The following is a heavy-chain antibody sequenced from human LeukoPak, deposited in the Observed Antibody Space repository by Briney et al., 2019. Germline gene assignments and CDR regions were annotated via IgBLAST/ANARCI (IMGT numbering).Heavy chain of an antibody. Sequence: SETLSLTCTVSGGSITSGNYYWSWIRQPAGKGREWIGRIHTSGNTNYNPSLKSRVTISVDTSKNQFFLHLSSVTAADTAVYYCARLSTGSLHYFDCWGQGTLVTVSP. V-gene: IGHV4-61*02. J-gene: IGHJ4*02. CDR3: ARLSTGSLHYFDC. D-gene: IGHD1-1*01. CDR2: IHTSGNT. CDR1: GGSITSGNYY.